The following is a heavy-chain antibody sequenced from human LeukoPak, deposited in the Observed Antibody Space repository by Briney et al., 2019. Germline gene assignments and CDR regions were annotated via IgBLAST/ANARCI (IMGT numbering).Heavy chain of an antibody. V-gene: IGHV4-34*01. CDR2: INHSGST. CDR1: GGSFSGYY. CDR3: ARGGENYDYVWGSYRYSPYFDY. D-gene: IGHD3-16*02. Sequence: SETLSLTCAVYGGSFSGYYWSWIRQPPGKGLEWIGEINHSGSTNYNPSLKSRVTISVDTSKNHFSLKLSSVTAADTAVYYCARGGENYDYVWGSYRYSPYFDYWGQGTLVTVSS. J-gene: IGHJ4*02.